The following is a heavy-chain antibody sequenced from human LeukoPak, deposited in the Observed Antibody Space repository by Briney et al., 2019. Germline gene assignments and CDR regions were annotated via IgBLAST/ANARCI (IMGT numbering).Heavy chain of an antibody. V-gene: IGHV4-4*07. CDR2: FSSSGST. J-gene: IGHJ4*02. D-gene: IGHD3-22*01. CDR3: AREGVQDYYYDSSGYYDY. Sequence: PSETLSLTCSVSGDSITYFYWSWIRQAAGKGLEWIGRFSSSGSTDYNASLKSRVTMSVDTSKNQFSLKLSSVTAADTAVYYCAREGVQDYYYDSSGYYDYWGQGTLVTVSS. CDR1: GDSITYFY.